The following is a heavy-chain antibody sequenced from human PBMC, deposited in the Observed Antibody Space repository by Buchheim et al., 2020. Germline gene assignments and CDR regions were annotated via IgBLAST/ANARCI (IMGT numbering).Heavy chain of an antibody. CDR1: GGSISSGGYY. CDR2: INHSGST. V-gene: IGHV4-31*03. J-gene: IGHJ4*02. D-gene: IGHD1-26*01. CDR3: ARGPAWELPHVDY. Sequence: QVQLQESGPGLVKPSQTLSLTCTVSGGSISSGGYYWSWIRQPPGKGLEWIGEINHSGSTNYNPSLKSRVTISVDTSKNQFSLKLSSVTAADTAVYYCARGPAWELPHVDYWGQGTL.